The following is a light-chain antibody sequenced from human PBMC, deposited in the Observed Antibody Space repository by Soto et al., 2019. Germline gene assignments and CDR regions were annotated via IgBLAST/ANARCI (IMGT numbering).Light chain of an antibody. J-gene: IGKJ1*01. Sequence: EIVLTQSPVTLSLSPGERATLSCRASQSVRGEYLAWYQQKAGRSPRLLIYGAFNRAGGTPDRFSGSGSGTEFTLNSYRLEPEDFAVYYCQQYGDSPRTFGQGTKVEI. V-gene: IGKV3-20*01. CDR1: QSVRGEY. CDR2: GAF. CDR3: QQYGDSPRT.